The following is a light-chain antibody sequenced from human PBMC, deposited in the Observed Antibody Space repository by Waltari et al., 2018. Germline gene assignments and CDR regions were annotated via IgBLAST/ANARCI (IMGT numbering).Light chain of an antibody. Sequence: SYVVTQPPSVSVAPGETATITCGGDNLGTYSVHWYQQKAGQAPVLVIFYDRDRPSGIPDRFSGSNSGNTVTLTISRVEAGDEARYYCHVWHPHVDPGVFGTGTEVTVL. CDR3: HVWHPHVDPGV. J-gene: IGLJ1*01. CDR2: YDR. V-gene: IGLV3-21*04. CDR1: NLGTYS.